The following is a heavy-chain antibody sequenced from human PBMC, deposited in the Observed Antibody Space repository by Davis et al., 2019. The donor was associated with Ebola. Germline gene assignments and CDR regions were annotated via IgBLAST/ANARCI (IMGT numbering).Heavy chain of an antibody. CDR1: GFTFSSYW. J-gene: IGHJ4*02. D-gene: IGHD6-6*01. V-gene: IGHV3-74*01. CDR2: INSDGSST. CDR3: ASGGSSDY. Sequence: GESLKISCAASGFTFSSYWMHWVRQAPGKGLVWVSRINSDGSSTTYADSVKGRFTISRDNAKNTLYLQMNSLRAEDTAVYYCASGGSSDYWGQGTLVTVSS.